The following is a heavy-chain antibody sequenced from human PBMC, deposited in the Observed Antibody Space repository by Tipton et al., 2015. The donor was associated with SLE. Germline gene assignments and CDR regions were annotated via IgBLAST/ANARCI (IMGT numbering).Heavy chain of an antibody. Sequence: SLRLSCAASEFTFSRYWMSWVRQAPGKGLEWVANINQDGSEKNYVDSVRGRFTISRDNANNSLYLQMNSLRDEDTAVYYCVRAIAAAASYWGQGTLVTVSS. J-gene: IGHJ4*02. D-gene: IGHD6-13*01. V-gene: IGHV3-7*04. CDR3: VRAIAAAASY. CDR2: INQDGSEK. CDR1: EFTFSRYW.